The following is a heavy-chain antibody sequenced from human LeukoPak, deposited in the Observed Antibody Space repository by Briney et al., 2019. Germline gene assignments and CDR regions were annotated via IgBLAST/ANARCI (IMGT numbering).Heavy chain of an antibody. D-gene: IGHD3-22*01. CDR2: ISAYNGNT. CDR1: GHTFTSYG. J-gene: IGHJ5*02. V-gene: IGHV1-18*01. Sequence: ASVKVSCKASGHTFTSYGISWVRQAPGQGLEWMGWISAYNGNTNYAQKLQGRVTMTTDTPTSTAYMELRSLRSDDTAVYYCARGPYDRDVFDPWGQGTLVTVSS. CDR3: ARGPYDRDVFDP.